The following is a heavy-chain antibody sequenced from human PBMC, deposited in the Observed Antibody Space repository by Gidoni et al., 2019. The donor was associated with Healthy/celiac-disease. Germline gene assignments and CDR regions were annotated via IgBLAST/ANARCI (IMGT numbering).Heavy chain of an antibody. V-gene: IGHV4-31*03. CDR1: GCSISSGGYY. Sequence: QVQLQESGPGLVKPSQTLSLPCTVSGCSISSGGYYWSWIRQHPEKGLEWIGYIYYSGSTYYNPSLKSRITISVDTSENQFSLKLSSVTAADTAVYYCARVGSSGYSFDYWGQGTLVTVSS. J-gene: IGHJ4*02. CDR2: IYYSGST. CDR3: ARVGSSGYSFDY. D-gene: IGHD3-22*01.